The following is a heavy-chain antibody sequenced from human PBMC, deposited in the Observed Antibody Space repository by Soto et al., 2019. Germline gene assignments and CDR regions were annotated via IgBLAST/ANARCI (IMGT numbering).Heavy chain of an antibody. J-gene: IGHJ6*02. CDR3: ARETGDPWSKSGSGGFGMDV. Sequence: SETLSLTCIVSGGSISSGVYYWNWIRQHPGMGLESIGYIYYSGSTYYNPSLKSRVTISVDTSKNQFSLKLSSVTAADTAVYYRARETGDPWSKSGSGGFGMDVWGQGTTVTVSS. D-gene: IGHD7-27*01. CDR1: GGSISSGVYY. V-gene: IGHV4-31*03. CDR2: IYYSGST.